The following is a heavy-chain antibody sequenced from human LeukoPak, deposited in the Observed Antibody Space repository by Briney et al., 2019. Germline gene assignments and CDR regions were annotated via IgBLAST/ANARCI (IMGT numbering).Heavy chain of an antibody. CDR1: GFTFINYA. J-gene: IGHJ3*02. Sequence: GGSLRLSCAASGFTFINYAMHWVRQAPGKGPEYVAAISSNGGSAYYANSVKGRFTISRDNSKNTLFLQMGSLRPEDMAVYYCARDGRITIFGVVRDDAFDIWGQGTMVTVSS. D-gene: IGHD3-3*01. V-gene: IGHV3-64*01. CDR2: ISSNGGSA. CDR3: ARDGRITIFGVVRDDAFDI.